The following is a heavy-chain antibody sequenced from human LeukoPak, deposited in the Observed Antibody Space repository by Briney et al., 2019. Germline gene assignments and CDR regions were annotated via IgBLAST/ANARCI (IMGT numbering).Heavy chain of an antibody. Sequence: RGSLTLSCPASGLTVSSNYMSWVRQPPGKGLEWVSVIYSGGNTFYADSVKGRFTIPRDNSKNTLYLQMISLRGEDTAVYYCARGAAQHEAHVDYWGQGTLVTVSS. D-gene: IGHD2-15*01. V-gene: IGHV3-53*05. CDR2: IYSGGNT. CDR1: GLTVSSNY. J-gene: IGHJ4*02. CDR3: ARGAAQHEAHVDY.